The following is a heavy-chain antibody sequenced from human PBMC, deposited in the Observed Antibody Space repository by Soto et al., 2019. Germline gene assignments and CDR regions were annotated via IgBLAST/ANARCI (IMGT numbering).Heavy chain of an antibody. CDR3: ARDLLDYDSSGYYSDY. CDR1: GFTVSSNY. Sequence: EVQLVESGGGLVQPGGSLRLSCAASGFTVSSNYMSWVRQAPGKGLEWVSVIYSGGSTYYADSVKGRFTISRDNSKNTLYVQMNRRSAEDTAVYYCARDLLDYDSSGYYSDYWGQGTLVTVSS. CDR2: IYSGGST. D-gene: IGHD3-22*01. J-gene: IGHJ4*02. V-gene: IGHV3-66*01.